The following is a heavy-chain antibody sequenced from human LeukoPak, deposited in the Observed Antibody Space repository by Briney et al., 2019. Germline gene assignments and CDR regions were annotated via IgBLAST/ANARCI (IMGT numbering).Heavy chain of an antibody. CDR1: GYTFAVYY. CDR3: ARDYFGSGSQLIDP. V-gene: IGHV1-2*02. Sequence: ASVKVSCKASGYTFAVYYIHWVRQAPGQGLEWLGWVSPNSGGTNYAQKFQGRVTMTSDTSISTAYMELRSLRSDDTAVYYCARDYFGSGSQLIDPWGQGTLVTVSS. CDR2: VSPNSGGT. J-gene: IGHJ5*02. D-gene: IGHD3-10*01.